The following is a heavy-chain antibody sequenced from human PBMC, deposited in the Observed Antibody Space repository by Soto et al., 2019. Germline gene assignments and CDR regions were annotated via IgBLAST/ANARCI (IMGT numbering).Heavy chain of an antibody. V-gene: IGHV3-23*01. J-gene: IGHJ4*02. Sequence: LRLSCAASGFTFSIYAMTWVRQAPGKGLEWVSGLSSSGGTTHYADSVKGRFTISRDNSKNTLFLQMNSLRAEDTAVYYCAKLPRGSSPENDYWGQGTLVTVSS. CDR1: GFTFSIYA. CDR3: AKLPRGSSPENDY. D-gene: IGHD6-6*01. CDR2: LSSSGGTT.